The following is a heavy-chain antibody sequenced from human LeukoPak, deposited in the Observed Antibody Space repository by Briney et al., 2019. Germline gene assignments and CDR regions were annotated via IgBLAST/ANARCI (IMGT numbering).Heavy chain of an antibody. CDR1: GGSISRSSYY. D-gene: IGHD3-9*01. CDR2: IYYSGST. J-gene: IGHJ4*02. CDR3: ARQRRRYFDWLPFDY. V-gene: IGHV4-39*01. Sequence: SETLSLTCTVSGGSISRSSYYWGWIRQPPGKGLEWIGSIYYSGSTYYNPSLKSRVTISVDTSKNQFSLKLSSVTAADTAVYYCARQRRRYFDWLPFDYWGQGTLVTVSS.